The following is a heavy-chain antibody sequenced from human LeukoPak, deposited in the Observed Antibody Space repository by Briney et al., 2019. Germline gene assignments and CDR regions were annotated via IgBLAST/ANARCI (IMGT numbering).Heavy chain of an antibody. CDR2: IYHRGST. J-gene: IGHJ3*02. V-gene: IGHV4-38-2*01. CDR3: ARRVWAFDI. Sequence: PSETLSLTCAVSGYSISSGYYWGWIRQPPGKGLEWIGSIYHRGSTYYNPSLKSRVTISVDTSKNQFSLKLSSVTAADTAVYYCARRVWAFDIWGQGTMVTVSS. CDR1: GYSISSGYY.